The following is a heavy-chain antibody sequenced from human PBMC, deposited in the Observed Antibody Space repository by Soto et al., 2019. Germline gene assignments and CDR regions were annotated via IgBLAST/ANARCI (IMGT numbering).Heavy chain of an antibody. CDR1: GGSISSSNW. CDR2: IYHSGST. V-gene: IGHV4-4*02. D-gene: IGHD3-10*01. J-gene: IGHJ6*02. Sequence: SETLSLTCAVSGGSISSSNWWSWVRQPPGKGLEWIGEIYHSGSTNYNPSLKSRVTISVDKSKNQFSLKLSSVTAADTALYYCARLVIYGSGSYYNRYYGMDVWGQGTTVT. CDR3: ARLVIYGSGSYYNRYYGMDV.